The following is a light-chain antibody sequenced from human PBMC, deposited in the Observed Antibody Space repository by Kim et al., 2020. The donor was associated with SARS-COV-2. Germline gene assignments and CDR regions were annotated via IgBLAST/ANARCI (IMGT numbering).Light chain of an antibody. V-gene: IGKV3-20*01. CDR3: QQYGHSRT. Sequence: LSPGESATLSCRSSQTVSRNQLAWYQQKPGQAPRLLIYGASSRATGIPDRFSGSGSGTDFTLTIGSLEPEDFAVYYCQQYGHSRTFGQGTKVDIK. CDR1: QTVSRNQ. CDR2: GAS. J-gene: IGKJ1*01.